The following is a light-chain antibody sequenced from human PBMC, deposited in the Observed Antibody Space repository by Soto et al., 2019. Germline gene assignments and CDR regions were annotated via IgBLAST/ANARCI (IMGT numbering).Light chain of an antibody. Sequence: QSALTRPASVSVSPGQSITVSCTGTSSDVGGYNYVSWYQQQSGKAPKLMIHEVSNRPSGVSNRFSGSKSGNTASPTISGLQAEDEADYYCSSYTSSRAYVFGIGTKVTVL. CDR2: EVS. V-gene: IGLV2-14*01. J-gene: IGLJ1*01. CDR3: SSYTSSRAYV. CDR1: SSDVGGYNY.